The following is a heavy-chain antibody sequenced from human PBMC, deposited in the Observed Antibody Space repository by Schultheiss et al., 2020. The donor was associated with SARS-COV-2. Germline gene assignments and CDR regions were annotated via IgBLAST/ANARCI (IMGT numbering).Heavy chain of an antibody. V-gene: IGHV3-66*01. J-gene: IGHJ3*02. CDR1: GFTVSSNY. Sequence: GGSLRLSCAASGFTVSSNYMSWVRQAPRKGLEWVSVIYSGGSTYYADSVKGRFTISRDNSKNTLYLQMNSLRAEDTAVYYCASCIAVAGRAFDIWGQGTMVTVSS. CDR3: ASCIAVAGRAFDI. CDR2: IYSGGST. D-gene: IGHD6-19*01.